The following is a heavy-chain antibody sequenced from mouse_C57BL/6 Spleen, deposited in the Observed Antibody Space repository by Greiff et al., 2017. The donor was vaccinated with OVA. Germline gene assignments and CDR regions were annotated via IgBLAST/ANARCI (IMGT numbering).Heavy chain of an antibody. CDR3: ARERVAPYYYAMDY. J-gene: IGHJ4*01. V-gene: IGHV5-17*01. CDR1: GFTFSDYG. Sequence: DVKLVESGGGLVKPGGSLKLSCAASGFTFSDYGMHWVRQAPEKGLEWVAYISSGSSTIYYADTVKGRFTISRDNAKNTLFLQMTSLRSEDTAMYYCARERVAPYYYAMDYWGQGTSVTVSS. CDR2: ISSGSSTI. D-gene: IGHD1-1*01.